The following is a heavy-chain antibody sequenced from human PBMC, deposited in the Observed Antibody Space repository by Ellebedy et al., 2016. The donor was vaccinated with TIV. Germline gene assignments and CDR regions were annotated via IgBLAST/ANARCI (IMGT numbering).Heavy chain of an antibody. J-gene: IGHJ4*02. CDR3: ARVFSTSSDTFDY. Sequence: AASVQVSCKASGYTFTDSYLHWVRQAPGQGLEWMGWINPNSGGTNFAQKFEVRVTMTRDTSISTVYMDLSRLRSDDTAVYYYARVFSTSSDTFDYWGQGTLVTVSS. CDR1: GYTFTDSY. D-gene: IGHD6-6*01. CDR2: INPNSGGT. V-gene: IGHV1-2*02.